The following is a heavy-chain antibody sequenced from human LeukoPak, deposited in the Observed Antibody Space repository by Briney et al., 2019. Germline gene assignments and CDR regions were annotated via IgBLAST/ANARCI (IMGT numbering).Heavy chain of an antibody. Sequence: GGSLRLSCAASGFTFSSYSMNWVRQAPGKGLEWVSYISSSSSSIYYADSVKGRFTISRDNAKNSLYLQMNSLRAEDTAVYYCARSYGSGSSYYFDYWGQGTLVTVSS. D-gene: IGHD3-10*01. CDR3: ARSYGSGSSYYFDY. CDR2: ISSSSSSI. CDR1: GFTFSSYS. J-gene: IGHJ4*02. V-gene: IGHV3-48*01.